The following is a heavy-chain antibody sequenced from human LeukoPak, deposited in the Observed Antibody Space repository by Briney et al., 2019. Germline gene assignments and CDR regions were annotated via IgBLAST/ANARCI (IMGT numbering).Heavy chain of an antibody. CDR1: GGSISSSSYY. D-gene: IGHD1-26*01. V-gene: IGHV4-39*07. CDR3: AGGLIDSGSLLPFDI. CDR2: IYYSGSF. J-gene: IGHJ3*02. Sequence: VKASETLSLTCTVSGGSISSSSYYWAWIRQPPGKGLEWIGTIYYSGSFYYSPSLQSRVTISVDTSKNQFSLKLSSVTAADTAVCYCAGGLIDSGSLLPFDIWGQGTMVTVSS.